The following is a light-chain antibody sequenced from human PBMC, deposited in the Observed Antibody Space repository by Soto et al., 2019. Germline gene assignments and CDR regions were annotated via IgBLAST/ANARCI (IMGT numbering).Light chain of an antibody. CDR2: QDN. V-gene: IGLV3-1*01. CDR3: QAWDSSTVV. CDR1: KLGDKY. J-gene: IGLJ3*02. Sequence: SYELTQPPSVSVSPGQTASITCFGDKLGDKYVSWYQQKPGQSPVVVIYQDNKRPSGIPERFSGSNSGNTATLTISGTRAMDEADYYCQAWDSSTVVFGGGTKLTVL.